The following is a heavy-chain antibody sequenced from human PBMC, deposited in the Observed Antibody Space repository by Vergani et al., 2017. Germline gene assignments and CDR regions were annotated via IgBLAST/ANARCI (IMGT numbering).Heavy chain of an antibody. CDR1: GGSISSGDYY. V-gene: IGHV4-30-4*01. CDR3: ASHPYYYDSSGYELFDY. CDR2: IYYSGST. Sequence: QVQLQESGPGLVKPSQTLSLTCTVSGGSISSGDYYWSWIRQPPGKGLEWIGYIYYSGSTYYNPSLKGPVTISVETSKTQFSLNLSSVTAADTAVYYCASHPYYYDSSGYELFDYWGQGTLVTVSS. D-gene: IGHD3-22*01. J-gene: IGHJ4*02.